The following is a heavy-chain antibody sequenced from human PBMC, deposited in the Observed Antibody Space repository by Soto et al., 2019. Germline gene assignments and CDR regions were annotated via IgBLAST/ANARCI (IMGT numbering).Heavy chain of an antibody. CDR2: IWYDGSNK. J-gene: IGHJ4*02. V-gene: IGHV3-33*01. D-gene: IGHD3-10*01. CDR1: GFTFSSYG. CDR3: ARDHDYYGSGSYFDY. Sequence: QVQLVESGGGVVQPGRSLRLSCAASGFTFSSYGMHWVRQAPGKGLEWVAVIWYDGSNKYYADSVKGRFTISRDNSKNTLYLQMNSLRAEDTAVYYCARDHDYYGSGSYFDYWGQGTLVTVSS.